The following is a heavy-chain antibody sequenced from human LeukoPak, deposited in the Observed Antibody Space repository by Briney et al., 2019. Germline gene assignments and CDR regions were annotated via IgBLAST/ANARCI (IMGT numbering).Heavy chain of an antibody. CDR1: GGSFSGYY. CDR2: IYYSGST. J-gene: IGHJ5*02. V-gene: IGHV4-59*08. CDR3: ARHTPTTVVSRYWFDP. D-gene: IGHD4-23*01. Sequence: SETLSLTCAVYGGSFSGYYWSWIRQPPGKGLEWIGYIYYSGSTNYNPSLKSRVTISVDTSKNQFSVKLSSVTAADTAVYYCARHTPTTVVSRYWFDPWGQGTLVTVSS.